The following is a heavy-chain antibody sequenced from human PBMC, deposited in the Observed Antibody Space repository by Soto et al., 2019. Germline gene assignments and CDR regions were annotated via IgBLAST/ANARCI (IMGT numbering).Heavy chain of an antibody. Sequence: GGSLRLSCAASGFTFYNFALGWVRQAPGKGLEWVSAITDSGGSTYYADSVKGRFTISRDNSKNTLYLQMNSLRAEDTAVYYCAKDATRTSGWYHFDYWGQGSLVTVSS. CDR3: AKDATRTSGWYHFDY. CDR1: GFTFYNFA. V-gene: IGHV3-23*01. J-gene: IGHJ4*02. CDR2: ITDSGGST. D-gene: IGHD6-19*01.